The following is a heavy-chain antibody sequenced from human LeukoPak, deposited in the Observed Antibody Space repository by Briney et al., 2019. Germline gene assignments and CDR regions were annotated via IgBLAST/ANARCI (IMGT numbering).Heavy chain of an antibody. J-gene: IGHJ4*02. V-gene: IGHV4-34*01. Sequence: SETLSLTCAVYGGSFSGYYWSWIRQPPGKGLEWIGEINHSGSTNYNPSLKSRVTISVDTSKNQFSLKLSSVTAADTAVYYCARGYYYGSGSSVDDYWGQGTLVTVSS. CDR3: ARGYYYGSGSSVDDY. CDR1: GGSFSGYY. CDR2: INHSGST. D-gene: IGHD3-10*01.